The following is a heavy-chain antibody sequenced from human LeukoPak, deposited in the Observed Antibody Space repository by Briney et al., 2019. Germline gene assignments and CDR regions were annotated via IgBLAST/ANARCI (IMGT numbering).Heavy chain of an antibody. D-gene: IGHD3-22*01. Sequence: ASVKVSCKASGGTFSSYAISWVRQAPGQGLERMGRIIPILGIANYAQKFQGRVTITADESTSTAYMELSSLRSEDTAVYYCARADYYYDSSGPFDYWGQGTLVTVSS. J-gene: IGHJ4*02. CDR1: GGTFSSYA. CDR3: ARADYYYDSSGPFDY. CDR2: IIPILGIA. V-gene: IGHV1-69*04.